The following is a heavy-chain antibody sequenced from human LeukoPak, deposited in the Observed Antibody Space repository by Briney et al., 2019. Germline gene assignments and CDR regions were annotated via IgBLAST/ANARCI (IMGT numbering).Heavy chain of an antibody. D-gene: IGHD3-10*01. J-gene: IGHJ6*03. CDR3: AKDLFSGSGRAGNMDV. CDR2: IYSGANT. V-gene: IGHV3-53*01. CDR1: GFTVSSNY. Sequence: PGGSLRLSCAASGFTVSSNYMSWVRQAPGKGLEWVSVIYSGANTYSADSVKGRFTISRDNSKSTLYLQMNSLRAEDTAVYYCAKDLFSGSGRAGNMDVWGKRTTVTLSS.